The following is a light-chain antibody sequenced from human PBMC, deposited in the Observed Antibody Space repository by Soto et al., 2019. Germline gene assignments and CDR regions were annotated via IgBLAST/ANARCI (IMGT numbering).Light chain of an antibody. CDR2: KAS. CDR1: QSINNW. V-gene: IGKV1-5*03. J-gene: IGKJ1*01. CDR3: QHYNSYSGT. Sequence: DIQMNQSPSTLSGSVGERVTITCRASQSINNWLAWYQQKPGKAPKLLIFKASTLESGVPSRFSGSGSGTEFTLTISSLQPDDFATYYCQHYNSYSGTFGQGTKVEIK.